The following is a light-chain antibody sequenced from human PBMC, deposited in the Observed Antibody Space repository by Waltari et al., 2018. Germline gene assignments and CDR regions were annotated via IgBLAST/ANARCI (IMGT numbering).Light chain of an antibody. J-gene: IGKJ4*01. CDR1: QSISGS. CDR3: LQTYSTPLT. Sequence: DIQMTQSPSYLSASVGDSVTITCRASQSISGSLNWYQQKPGKAPKLLIYAASSLQRGVPSRFSGSASGTYFTLTISSLQPEDFATYYCLQTYSTPLTFGGGTNVDIK. V-gene: IGKV1-39*01. CDR2: AAS.